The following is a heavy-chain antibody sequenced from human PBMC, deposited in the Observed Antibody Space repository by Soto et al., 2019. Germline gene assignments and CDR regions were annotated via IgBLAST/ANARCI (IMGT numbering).Heavy chain of an antibody. CDR3: ARVPEGGYSYGLFDY. CDR1: GYTFTSYG. CDR2: ISAYNGNT. Sequence: RASVKVSCKASGYTFTSYGISWVRQAPGQGLEWMGWISAYNGNTNYAQKLQGRVTMTTDTSTSTAYMELRSLRSDDTAVYYCARVPEGGYSYGLFDYWGQGTLVTVSS. D-gene: IGHD5-18*01. J-gene: IGHJ4*02. V-gene: IGHV1-18*01.